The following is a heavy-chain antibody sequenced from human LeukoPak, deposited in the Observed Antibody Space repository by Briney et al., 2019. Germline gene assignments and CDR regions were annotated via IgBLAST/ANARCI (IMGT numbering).Heavy chain of an antibody. Sequence: GGSLRLSCAASGFTFSSYAMSWVRQAPGKGLEWVSSISSSSSYIYYADSVKGRFTISRDNAKNSLYLQMNSLRAEDTAVYYCARVGQLVRVSDYWGQGTLVTVSS. CDR3: ARVGQLVRVSDY. CDR2: ISSSSSYI. D-gene: IGHD6-6*01. J-gene: IGHJ4*02. CDR1: GFTFSSYA. V-gene: IGHV3-21*01.